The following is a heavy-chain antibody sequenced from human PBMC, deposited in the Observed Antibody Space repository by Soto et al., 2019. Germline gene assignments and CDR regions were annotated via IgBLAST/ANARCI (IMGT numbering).Heavy chain of an antibody. D-gene: IGHD2-15*01. CDR3: ARASASGARYCSAGPCYSLDN. J-gene: IGHJ4*02. Sequence: QVQLVQSGAEVQRPGASVKLSCKTSGYTFTSYYVHWVRQAPGQGLEWMGIINPSAGSTSYAQRFQGGVSMTREMFTSTVYMELSSLTSEDTAVYYCARASASGARYCSAGPCYSLDNWGQGTPVTVSS. V-gene: IGHV1-46*01. CDR2: INPSAGST. CDR1: GYTFTSYY.